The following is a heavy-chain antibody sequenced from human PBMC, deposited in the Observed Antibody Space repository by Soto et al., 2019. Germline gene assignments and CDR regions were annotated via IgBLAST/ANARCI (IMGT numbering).Heavy chain of an antibody. CDR1: GGSFSGYY. D-gene: IGHD3-3*01. Sequence: PSETLSLTCAVYGGSFSGYYWSWIRQPPGKGLEWIGEINHSGSTNYDPSLKSRVTISVDTSKNQFSLKLSSVTAADTAVYYCARGFNYDFWSGRAEYFDYWGQGTLVPSPQ. V-gene: IGHV4-34*01. J-gene: IGHJ4*02. CDR3: ARGFNYDFWSGRAEYFDY. CDR2: INHSGST.